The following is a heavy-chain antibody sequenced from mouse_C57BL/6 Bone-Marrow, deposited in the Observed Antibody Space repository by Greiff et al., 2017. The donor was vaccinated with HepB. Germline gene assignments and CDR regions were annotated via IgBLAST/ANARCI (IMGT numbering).Heavy chain of an antibody. J-gene: IGHJ1*03. V-gene: IGHV1-50*01. CDR1: GYTFTSYW. D-gene: IGHD1-1*01. CDR2: IDPSDSYT. Sequence: QVQLKQPGAELVKPGASVKLSCKASGYTFTSYWMQWVKQRPGQGLEWIGEIDPSDSYTNYNQKFKGKATLTVDTSSSTAYMQLSSLTSEDSAVYYCATYYGSPWYFDGWGTGTTVTVSS. CDR3: ATYYGSPWYFDG.